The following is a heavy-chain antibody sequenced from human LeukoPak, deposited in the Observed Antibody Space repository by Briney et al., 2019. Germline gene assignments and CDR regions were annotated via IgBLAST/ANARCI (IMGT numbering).Heavy chain of an antibody. D-gene: IGHD3-22*01. V-gene: IGHV3-23*01. Sequence: GGSLRLSCAASGFTFSSYAMSWVRQAPGKGLEWVSAISGSGGSTYYADSVKGRFTISRDNSKNTLYLHMNSLRAEDTAVYYCAKVYDSSGYYYDYWGQGTLVTVSS. CDR2: ISGSGGST. CDR3: AKVYDSSGYYYDY. J-gene: IGHJ4*02. CDR1: GFTFSSYA.